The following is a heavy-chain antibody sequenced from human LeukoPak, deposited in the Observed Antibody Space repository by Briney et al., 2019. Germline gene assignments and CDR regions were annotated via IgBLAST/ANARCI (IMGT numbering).Heavy chain of an antibody. D-gene: IGHD2-2*01. J-gene: IGHJ4*02. V-gene: IGHV3-7*03. CDR2: IKQDGSDK. Sequence: GGSLRLSCVASGFLFSSHWMRWVRQAPEKGLEWVGNIKQDGSDKYHADSVKGRFTISRDNAKNSLYLQISSLRAEDTAVYYCATQTYALFDYWGQGTLVTVSS. CDR1: GFLFSSHW. CDR3: ATQTYALFDY.